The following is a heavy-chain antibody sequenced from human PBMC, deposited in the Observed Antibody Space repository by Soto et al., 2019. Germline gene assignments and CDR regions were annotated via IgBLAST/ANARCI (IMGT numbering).Heavy chain of an antibody. CDR1: GASVSSSNYY. V-gene: IGHV4-61*01. CDR2: IYYSGSA. CDR3: ARERTGDPTFFDY. D-gene: IGHD1-1*01. Sequence: ESLSLTCPVSGASVSSSNYYWSWIREPPGKGLEWLGYIYYSGSASYNPSLKSRITVSVDTSKNQFSLKLSSVTAADKAVYYCARERTGDPTFFDYWGQGTLVTVSS. J-gene: IGHJ4*02.